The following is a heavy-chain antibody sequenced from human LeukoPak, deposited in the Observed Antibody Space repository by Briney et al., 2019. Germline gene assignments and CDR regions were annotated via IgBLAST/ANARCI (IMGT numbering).Heavy chain of an antibody. CDR3: ARGGPRYSYGFWYYYGMDV. D-gene: IGHD5-18*01. CDR2: IYTSGST. Sequence: SETLSLTCTVSGGSISSYYWSWIRQPAGKGLVWIGRIYTSGSTNYNPSLKSRVTMSVDTSKNQFSLKLSSVTAADTAVYYCARGGPRYSYGFWYYYGMDVWGQGTTVTVSS. CDR1: GGSISSYY. J-gene: IGHJ6*02. V-gene: IGHV4-4*07.